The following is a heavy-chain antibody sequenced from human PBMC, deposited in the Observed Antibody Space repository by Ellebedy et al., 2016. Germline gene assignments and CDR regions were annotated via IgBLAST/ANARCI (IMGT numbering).Heavy chain of an antibody. D-gene: IGHD5-12*01. CDR2: IIPILGIA. V-gene: IGHV1-69*10. CDR3: ARAGDSGYEIYWYFDL. J-gene: IGHJ2*01. Sequence: ASVKVSCKASGGTFSSYAISWVRQAPGQGLEWMGGIIPILGIANYAQKFQGRVTITADKSTSTAYMELSSLRSEDTAVYYCARAGDSGYEIYWYFDLWGRGTLVTVSS. CDR1: GGTFSSYA.